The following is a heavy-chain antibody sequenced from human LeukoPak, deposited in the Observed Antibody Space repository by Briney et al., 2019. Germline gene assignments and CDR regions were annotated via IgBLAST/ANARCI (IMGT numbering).Heavy chain of an antibody. CDR2: INPNSGGT. CDR3: AREVVATGGIDY. J-gene: IGHJ4*02. Sequence: ASVKVSCKASGYTFTGYYMHWVRQAPGQGLEWMGWINPNSGGTNYAQRFQGRVTMTRDTSISTAYMELSRLRSDDTAVYYCAREVVATGGIDYWGQGTLVTVSS. CDR1: GYTFTGYY. D-gene: IGHD5-12*01. V-gene: IGHV1-2*02.